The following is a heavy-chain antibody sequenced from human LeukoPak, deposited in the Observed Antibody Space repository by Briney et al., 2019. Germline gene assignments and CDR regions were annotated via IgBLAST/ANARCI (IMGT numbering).Heavy chain of an antibody. CDR2: IYTSGST. CDR1: GGSISSGSYY. D-gene: IGHD3-22*01. J-gene: IGHJ4*02. Sequence: SETLSLTCTGSGGSISSGSYYWSWIRQPAGKGLEWIGRIYTSGSTNYNPSLKSRVTISVDTSKNQFSLKLSSVTAADTAVYYCARGNRNYYDSSGYQLEPHFDYWGQGTLVTVSS. V-gene: IGHV4-61*02. CDR3: ARGNRNYYDSSGYQLEPHFDY.